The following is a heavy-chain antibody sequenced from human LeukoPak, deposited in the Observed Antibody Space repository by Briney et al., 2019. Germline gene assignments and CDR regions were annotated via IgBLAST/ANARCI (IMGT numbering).Heavy chain of an antibody. J-gene: IGHJ4*02. CDR1: GFTFSSYA. D-gene: IGHD3-3*01. V-gene: IGHV3-23*01. CDR2: ISGSGGST. Sequence: GSLRLSCAASGFTFSSYAMSWVRQAPGKGLEWVSAISGSGGSTYYADSVKGRFTISRDNSKNTLYLQMNSLRAEDTAVYYCAKPLTIFGVVKNFDYWGQGTLVTVSS. CDR3: AKPLTIFGVVKNFDY.